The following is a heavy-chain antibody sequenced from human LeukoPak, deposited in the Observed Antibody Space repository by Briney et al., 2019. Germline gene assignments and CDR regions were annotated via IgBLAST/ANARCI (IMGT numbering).Heavy chain of an antibody. Sequence: GGSLRLSCAASGFTFSSYGMHWVRQAPGKGLEWVAFIRYDGSNKYYADSVKGRFTISRDNSKNTLYLQMNSLRAEDTAVYYCAKLIGEDSSGYYYSDYWGQGTLVTVSS. CDR2: IRYDGSNK. D-gene: IGHD3-22*01. CDR3: AKLIGEDSSGYYYSDY. J-gene: IGHJ4*02. V-gene: IGHV3-30*02. CDR1: GFTFSSYG.